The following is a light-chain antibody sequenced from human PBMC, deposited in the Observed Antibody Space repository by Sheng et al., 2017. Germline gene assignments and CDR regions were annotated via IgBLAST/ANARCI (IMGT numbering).Light chain of an antibody. Sequence: DIQMTQSPTSLSASVGDRVTITCRASQSIGSYVNWYQQKPGKAPNLLIYAASALETGVPSRFSGSGSGTHFTLSISSLQPEDFAIYHCQQSYRTPRTFGQGTKLEIK. CDR2: AAS. CDR1: QSIGSY. V-gene: IGKV1-39*01. CDR3: QQSYRTPRT. J-gene: IGKJ2*01.